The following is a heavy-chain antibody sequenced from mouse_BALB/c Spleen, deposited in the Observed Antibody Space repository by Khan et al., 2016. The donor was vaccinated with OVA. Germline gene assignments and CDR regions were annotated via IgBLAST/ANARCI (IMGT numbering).Heavy chain of an antibody. CDR3: ARTPGYYGSNYFDY. CDR2: ISSGGSYT. D-gene: IGHD1-1*01. V-gene: IGHV5-9-3*01. J-gene: IGHJ2*01. Sequence: EVQLLETGGGLVKPGGSLKFSRAASGFTFSNYGMSWVRQTPEKRLEWVATISSGGSYTYYPDSVKGRFTISRDNANNTLYLKMSSLRSEDTAMSYCARTPGYYGSNYFDYWGQGTTLTVSS. CDR1: GFTFSNYG.